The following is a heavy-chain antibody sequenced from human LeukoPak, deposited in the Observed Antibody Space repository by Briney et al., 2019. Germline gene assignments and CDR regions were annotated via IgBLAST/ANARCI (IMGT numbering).Heavy chain of an antibody. CDR3: ARARLSIVRGITNFDY. CDR2: IYNTGST. CDR1: GGSISTYY. D-gene: IGHD3-10*01. V-gene: IGHV4-4*08. J-gene: IGHJ4*02. Sequence: SETLSLTCTVSGGSISTYYWSWIRQPPGKGLEWIGYIYNTGSTNYNPSLKSRVTISVDTSKNQFSLILSSVTAADTPVYFCARARLSIVRGITNFDYWGQGTVVTVSS.